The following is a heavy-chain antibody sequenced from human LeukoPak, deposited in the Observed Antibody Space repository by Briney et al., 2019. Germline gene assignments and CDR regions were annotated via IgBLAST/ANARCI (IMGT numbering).Heavy chain of an antibody. CDR3: ARDGPPGGYCSSTSCPQAVYYYYMDV. V-gene: IGHV4-4*07. CDR1: GGSISSYY. Sequence: SETLSLTCTVSGGSISSYYWSWIRQPAGKGLEWIGRIYTSGSTNYNPSLKSRVTMSVDTSKNQFSLKLSSVTAADTAVYYCARDGPPGGYCSSTSCPQAVYYYYMDVWGKGTTVTVSS. CDR2: IYTSGST. D-gene: IGHD2-2*01. J-gene: IGHJ6*03.